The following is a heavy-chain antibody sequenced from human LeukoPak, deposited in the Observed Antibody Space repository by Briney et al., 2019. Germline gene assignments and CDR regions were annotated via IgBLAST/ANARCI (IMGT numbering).Heavy chain of an antibody. D-gene: IGHD1-1*01. V-gene: IGHV3-30*14. CDR1: GFTFNTYA. J-gene: IGHJ4*02. CDR3: VREPVIILDRFDN. Sequence: PGGSLRLSCAASGFTFNTYAMHWVRQAPGKGLEWVAVISNDGGKKYYRDSVEGRFTISRDNSKNTLFLQLNSLRTDDTAVYYCVREPVIILDRFDNWGQGTLATVSS. CDR2: ISNDGGKK.